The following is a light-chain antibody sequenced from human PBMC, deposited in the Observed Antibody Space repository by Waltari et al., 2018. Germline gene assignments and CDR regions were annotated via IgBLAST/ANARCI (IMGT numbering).Light chain of an antibody. V-gene: IGKV1-5*03. CDR1: QNVDSW. J-gene: IGKJ1*01. Sequence: TITCRASQNVDSWLAWYQQKPGTAPRALIYKASILENGVPSRFSGSGSGTVFTLTINSLQPDDVATYYCQQYIVYTRTFGQGTKVDLK. CDR3: QQYIVYTRT. CDR2: KAS.